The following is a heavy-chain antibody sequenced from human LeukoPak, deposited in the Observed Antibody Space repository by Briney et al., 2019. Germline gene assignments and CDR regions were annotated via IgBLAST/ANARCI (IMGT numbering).Heavy chain of an antibody. Sequence: ASVKVSCKASGYTFTGYYMHWVRQAPGQGLEWMGRFNPNSGGTNYAQKFQGRVTMTRDTSISTAYMELSRLRSDDTAVYYCARGARDYYDSSGYYTYWGQGTLVTVSS. CDR2: FNPNSGGT. CDR1: GYTFTGYY. J-gene: IGHJ4*02. D-gene: IGHD3-22*01. V-gene: IGHV1-2*06. CDR3: ARGARDYYDSSGYYTY.